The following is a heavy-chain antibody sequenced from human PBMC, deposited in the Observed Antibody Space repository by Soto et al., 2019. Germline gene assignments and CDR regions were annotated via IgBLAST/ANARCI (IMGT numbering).Heavy chain of an antibody. D-gene: IGHD3-10*01. CDR1: GFTFSSYD. CDR3: ARKLVLRGVSDYFYMDV. V-gene: IGHV3-13*01. CDR2: IGTAGDT. Sequence: GGSLRLSCAASGFTFSSYDMHWVRQATGKGLEWVSAIGTAGDTYYPGSVKGRFTISRDNAKNSLYLQMNSLRAEDTAVYYCARKLVLRGVSDYFYMDVWGKGTTVTVSS. J-gene: IGHJ6*03.